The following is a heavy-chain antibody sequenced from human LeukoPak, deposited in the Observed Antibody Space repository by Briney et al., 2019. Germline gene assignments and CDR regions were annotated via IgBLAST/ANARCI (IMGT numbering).Heavy chain of an antibody. Sequence: GGSLRLSCAASGFTVSSNYMSWVRQAPGKGLEWVSVIYSVDSTYYADSVKDRFTISRDNSKNTLYLQMNSLRAEDTAVYYCARDYGGNSVPDYWGQGTLVTVSS. D-gene: IGHD4-23*01. CDR3: ARDYGGNSVPDY. J-gene: IGHJ4*02. CDR1: GFTVSSNY. CDR2: IYSVDST. V-gene: IGHV3-66*01.